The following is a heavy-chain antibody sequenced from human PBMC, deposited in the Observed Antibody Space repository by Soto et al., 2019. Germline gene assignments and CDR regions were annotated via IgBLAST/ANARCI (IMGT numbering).Heavy chain of an antibody. CDR2: IIPTFNRS. Sequence: QVQVVQSGAEVAKPGSSTRISCQASRGNFRNSGIAWVRQAPGQGLEWMGGIIPTFNRSIYAQKFMDRLTLTADESTNTAHVELRSLTSEDTAVYYCAKYLWERKRNYFEFHGMDVWGQGTAVTVSS. CDR3: AKYLWERKRNYFEFHGMDV. D-gene: IGHD1-26*01. CDR1: RGNFRNSG. V-gene: IGHV1-69*01. J-gene: IGHJ6*02.